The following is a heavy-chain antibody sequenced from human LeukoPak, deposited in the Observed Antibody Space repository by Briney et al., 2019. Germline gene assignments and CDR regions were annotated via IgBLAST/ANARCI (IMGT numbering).Heavy chain of an antibody. CDR3: AKRRDGYTQY. J-gene: IGHJ4*02. Sequence: GGSLRLSCAASGFSFSIYAMSWVRQAPGKGLEWVSAVGGVGAITDYADSVRGRFTISRDNSKNTLYLQMNSLGAEDTAVYYCAKRRDGYTQYWGQGTLVTVSS. CDR1: GFSFSIYA. V-gene: IGHV3-23*01. D-gene: IGHD5-24*01. CDR2: VGGVGAIT.